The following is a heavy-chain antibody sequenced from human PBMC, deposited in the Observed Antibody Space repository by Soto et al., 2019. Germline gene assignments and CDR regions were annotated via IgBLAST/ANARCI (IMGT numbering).Heavy chain of an antibody. CDR3: ARGARSSGSSFYFDY. V-gene: IGHV3-74*01. J-gene: IGHJ4*02. Sequence: GGSLRLSCAASGFTFSSYWMHWVRQAPGKGLVWVSRINSDGSSTNYADSVKGRFTISRDNAKNTLYLQMNSLRAEDTAVYYCARGARSSGSSFYFDYWGQGTLVTVSS. CDR2: INSDGSST. D-gene: IGHD6-19*01. CDR1: GFTFSSYW.